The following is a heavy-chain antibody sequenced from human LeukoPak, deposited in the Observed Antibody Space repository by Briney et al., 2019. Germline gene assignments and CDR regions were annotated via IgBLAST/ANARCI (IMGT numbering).Heavy chain of an antibody. J-gene: IGHJ4*02. D-gene: IGHD3-22*01. V-gene: IGHV4-34*01. CDR2: INHSGST. CDR1: GGSFSGYF. Sequence: SETLSLTCAVYGGSFSGYFWSWIRQPPGKGLEWIGEINHSGSTNYNPSLKSRVTISVDTSKNQFSLKLSSVTAADTAVYYCARMINYWGQGTLVTVSS. CDR3: ARMINY.